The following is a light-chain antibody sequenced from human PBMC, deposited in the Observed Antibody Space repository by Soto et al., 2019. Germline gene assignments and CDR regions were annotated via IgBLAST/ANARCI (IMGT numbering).Light chain of an antibody. Sequence: EIVLTQSPGTLSLSPGERATLSCRASQSVSSSFLAWYRQKPGQAPRLLIYGASSRATGIPDRFSGSGSGTDFTLTISRLEPEEFAVYYCQQYGSSPLTFGQGTRLEIK. CDR3: QQYGSSPLT. CDR2: GAS. V-gene: IGKV3-20*01. J-gene: IGKJ5*01. CDR1: QSVSSSF.